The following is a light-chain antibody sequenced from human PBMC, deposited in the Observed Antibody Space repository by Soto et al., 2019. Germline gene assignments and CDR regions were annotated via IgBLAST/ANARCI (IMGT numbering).Light chain of an antibody. J-gene: IGKJ4*01. V-gene: IGKV3D-15*01. CDR1: QSVSRN. Sequence: EIVMTQSPATLSVSPRETVTLSCRASQSVSRNVAWYQQRPGQAPRLLIFDASTMATGVPARFTGRGSGTEFTLTINSLQSDDFALYYCQQYSDWPPVTFGGGTKVEI. CDR3: QQYSDWPPVT. CDR2: DAS.